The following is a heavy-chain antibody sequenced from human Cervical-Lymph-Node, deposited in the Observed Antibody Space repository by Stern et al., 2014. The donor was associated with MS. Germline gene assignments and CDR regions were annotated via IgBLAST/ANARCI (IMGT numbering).Heavy chain of an antibody. D-gene: IGHD6-13*01. CDR2: ISVDNGNT. V-gene: IGHV1-18*01. J-gene: IGHJ5*02. CDR3: AVAAAGTSWFDP. Sequence: QVQLVESGAEVRKPGASVKLSCKASGYTFTSYGISWVRPAPGQGLEWMGWISVDNGNTDYAQKFQGRVTMTADTSTDTAYMELRRLRSDETAVYYCAVAAAGTSWFDPWGQGTLVTVTS. CDR1: GYTFTSYG.